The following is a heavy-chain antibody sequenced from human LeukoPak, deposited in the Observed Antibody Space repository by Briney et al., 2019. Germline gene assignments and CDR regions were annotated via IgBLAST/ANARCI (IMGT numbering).Heavy chain of an antibody. D-gene: IGHD3-16*02. Sequence: SDPLSLTCAVSNYSISSGYYWGSIRQPPGKGLGWIGSICHRWNTYYSPSLKSRVTISVYTSKNEFSLKLSSVTAADTAVYYCARIRMITFGGVIVRTYYFDYWGQGTLVIVSS. V-gene: IGHV4-38-2*01. CDR3: ARIRMITFGGVIVRTYYFDY. CDR1: NYSISSGYY. J-gene: IGHJ4*02. CDR2: ICHRWNT.